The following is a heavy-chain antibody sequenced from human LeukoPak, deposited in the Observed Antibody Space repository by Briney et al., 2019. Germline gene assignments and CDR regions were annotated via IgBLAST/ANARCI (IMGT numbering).Heavy chain of an antibody. CDR3: AKDLTATVVNSIDY. Sequence: GGSLRLSCAASGFTFSSYAMSWVRQAPGKGLEWVSAISGSGGSTYYADSVKGRFTISRDNSKNTLYLQMNSLRAEDTAVYYCAKDLTATVVNSIDYWGQGTLVTVSS. CDR1: GFTFSSYA. D-gene: IGHD4-23*01. CDR2: ISGSGGST. J-gene: IGHJ4*02. V-gene: IGHV3-23*01.